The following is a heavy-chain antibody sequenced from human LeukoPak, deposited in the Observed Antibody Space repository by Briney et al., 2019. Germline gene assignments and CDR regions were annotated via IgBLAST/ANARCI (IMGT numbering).Heavy chain of an antibody. V-gene: IGHV1-8*01. CDR2: MDGNSGKT. D-gene: IGHD3-22*01. CDR1: GYTFTSYD. CDR3: ARLYYYASSGYDALDI. J-gene: IGHJ3*02. Sequence: ASVKVSCKTSGYTFTSYDINWVRQVTGQGLEWMGGMDGNSGKTAYAQNFLGRVTITRNTSISTAYMELSSLRSEDTAVYYCARLYYYASSGYDALDIWGQGTMVAVSS.